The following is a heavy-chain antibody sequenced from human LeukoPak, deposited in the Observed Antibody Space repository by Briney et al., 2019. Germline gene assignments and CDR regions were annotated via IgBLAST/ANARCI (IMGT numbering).Heavy chain of an antibody. V-gene: IGHV1-8*03. CDR2: MNPNSGNT. CDR1: GYTFTGYY. CDR3: ARGPPGPRPYYYYMDV. J-gene: IGHJ6*03. Sequence: VASVKVSCKASGYTFTGYYMHWVRQAPGQGLEWMGWMNPNSGNTGYAQKFQGRVTITRNTSISTAYMELSSLRSEDTAVYYCARGPPGPRPYYYYMDVWGKGTTVTVSS.